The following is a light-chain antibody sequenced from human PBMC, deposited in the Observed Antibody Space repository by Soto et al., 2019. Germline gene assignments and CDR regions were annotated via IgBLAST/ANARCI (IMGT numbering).Light chain of an antibody. V-gene: IGLV2-14*01. CDR1: SSDVGGYNY. CDR3: SSYTSSSALGYV. Sequence: QCALNQPASVSGSPGQSITISCTGTSSDVGGYNYVSWYQQHPGKAPKLMIYDVSNRPSGVSNRFSGSKSGNTASLTISGLQAEDEADYYCSSYTSSSALGYVFGTGTKVTVL. CDR2: DVS. J-gene: IGLJ1*01.